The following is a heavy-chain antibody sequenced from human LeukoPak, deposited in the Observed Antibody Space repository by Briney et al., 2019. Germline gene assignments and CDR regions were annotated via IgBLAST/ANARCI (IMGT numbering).Heavy chain of an antibody. J-gene: IGHJ4*02. D-gene: IGHD3-9*01. CDR2: ISSSSSYI. V-gene: IGHV3-21*01. CDR3: ASETYYDIGLSTFDY. Sequence: KSGGSLRLSCAASGFTFSSYSMNWVRQAPGKGLEWVSSISSSSSYIYYADSVKGRFTISRDNAKNSLYLQMNSLRAEDTAVYYCASETYYDIGLSTFDYWGQGTLVTVSS. CDR1: GFTFSSYS.